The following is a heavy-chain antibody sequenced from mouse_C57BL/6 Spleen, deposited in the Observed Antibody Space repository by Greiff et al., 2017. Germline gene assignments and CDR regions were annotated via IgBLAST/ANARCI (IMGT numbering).Heavy chain of an antibody. CDR3: ARTPNCDY. Sequence: QVQLQQPGAELVMPGASVKLSCKASGYTFTSYWMHWVKQRPGQGLEWIGEIDPSDSYTNYNQKFKGKSTLTVDKSSSTAYMQLSSLTSEDSAVYYCARTPNCDYWGQGTTLTVSS. CDR1: GYTFTSYW. J-gene: IGHJ2*01. V-gene: IGHV1-69*01. CDR2: IDPSDSYT.